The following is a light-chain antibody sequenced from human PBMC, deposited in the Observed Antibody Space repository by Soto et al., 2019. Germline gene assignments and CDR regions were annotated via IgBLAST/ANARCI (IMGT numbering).Light chain of an antibody. CDR2: YAS. Sequence: DIQMTQSPSSLSASVGDRVTLTCRASQDISQYLAWYQQRPGKVPKLLIYYASTLQSGVPSRFSGSGSGTEFTPTISSLQPEDVATYYCLKYTTDAPGTFGQGTKVEI. J-gene: IGKJ1*01. CDR1: QDISQY. V-gene: IGKV1-27*01. CDR3: LKYTTDAPGT.